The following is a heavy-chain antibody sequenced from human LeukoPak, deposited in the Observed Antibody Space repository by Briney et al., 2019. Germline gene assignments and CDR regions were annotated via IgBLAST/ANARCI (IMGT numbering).Heavy chain of an antibody. Sequence: ASVKVSCKASGYTFTSYGISWVRQAPGQGLEWMGWISAYNGNTNYAQKLQGRVTMTTDTSTSTAYMELRSLRSDDTAVYYCARDLLNYYDSSGYYWFDPWGQGTLVTVSS. J-gene: IGHJ5*02. CDR2: ISAYNGNT. CDR1: GYTFTSYG. D-gene: IGHD3-22*01. CDR3: ARDLLNYYDSSGYYWFDP. V-gene: IGHV1-18*01.